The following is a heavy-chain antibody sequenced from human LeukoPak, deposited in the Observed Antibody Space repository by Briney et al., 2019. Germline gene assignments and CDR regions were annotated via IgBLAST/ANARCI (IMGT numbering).Heavy chain of an antibody. V-gene: IGHV3-23*01. CDR1: GFAFGSCA. CDR3: SKQVDFDPADAFDV. J-gene: IGHJ3*01. Sequence: GVCLRLSCAASGFAFGSCAMGWVRQAPGKGLEWVSAISGRDDSTYYADSVRGRFTTARDKSKNTLYLQMNSLRAEDTAVYYCSKQVDFDPADAFDVWGQGTMVTVSS. CDR2: ISGRDDST. D-gene: IGHD3-9*01.